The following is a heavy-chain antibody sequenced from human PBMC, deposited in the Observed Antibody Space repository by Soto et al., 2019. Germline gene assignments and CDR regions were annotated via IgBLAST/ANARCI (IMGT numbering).Heavy chain of an antibody. CDR3: ARSPGYRSTLSGMDV. CDR2: IYYSGTT. Sequence: SGTVALSCTVSGDSIGIADFYWCGIRQPPGKGLEWIGSIYYSGTTYYNPSLKSRVTISVDTSKNQFALKLSSVTAADTAVYYCARSPGYRSTLSGMDVPGQAPTLTLSS. V-gene: IGHV4-39*01. J-gene: IGHJ6*02. CDR1: GDSIGIADFY. D-gene: IGHD6-13*01.